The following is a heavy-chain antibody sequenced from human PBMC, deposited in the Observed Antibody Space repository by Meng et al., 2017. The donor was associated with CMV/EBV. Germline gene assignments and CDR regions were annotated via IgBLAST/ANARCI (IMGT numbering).Heavy chain of an antibody. CDR3: TTSCPAPPTRSCSDFWSETYSTPHDY. CDR1: GFTFSNAW. J-gene: IGHJ4*02. CDR2: IKSKTDGGTT. D-gene: IGHD3-3*01. Sequence: GESLKISCAASGFTFSNAWMSWVRQAPGKGLEWVGRIKSKTDGGTTDYAAPVKGRFTISRDDSKNTLYLQMNSLKTEDTAVYYCTTSCPAPPTRSCSDFWSETYSTPHDYWGQGTLVTVSS. V-gene: IGHV3-15*01.